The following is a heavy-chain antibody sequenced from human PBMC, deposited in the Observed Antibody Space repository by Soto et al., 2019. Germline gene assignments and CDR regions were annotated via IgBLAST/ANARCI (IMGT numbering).Heavy chain of an antibody. D-gene: IGHD3-22*01. Sequence: ASVKVSCKASGGTFSSYAISWVRQAPGQGLEWMGGIIPIFGTANYAQKFQGRVTITADESTSTAYMELSSLRSEDTAVYYCATYSTYYYDSSGHYWGQGTLVTVSS. V-gene: IGHV1-69*13. CDR1: GGTFSSYA. CDR2: IIPIFGTA. J-gene: IGHJ4*02. CDR3: ATYSTYYYDSSGHY.